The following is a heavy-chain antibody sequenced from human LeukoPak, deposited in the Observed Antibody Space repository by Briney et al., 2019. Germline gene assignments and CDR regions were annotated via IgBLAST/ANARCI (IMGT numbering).Heavy chain of an antibody. Sequence: GASVKVSCKASGYTFTGYYMHGVRQAPGQGLEWMGWINPNSGGTNYAQKFQGRVTMTRDTSISTAYMELSRLRSDDTAVYYCARVGYSSGWYDFDYWGQGTLVTVSS. D-gene: IGHD6-19*01. CDR1: GYTFTGYY. CDR3: ARVGYSSGWYDFDY. J-gene: IGHJ4*02. CDR2: INPNSGGT. V-gene: IGHV1-2*02.